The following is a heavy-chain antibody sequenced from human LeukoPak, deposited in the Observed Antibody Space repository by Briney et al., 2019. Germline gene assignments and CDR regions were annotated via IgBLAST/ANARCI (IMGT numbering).Heavy chain of an antibody. CDR3: ARGYVDGYFDY. V-gene: IGHV4-34*01. CDR2: INHSGST. Sequence: SETLSLTCAVYGGSFSGYYWSWIRQPPGKGLEWIGEINHSGSTNYNPSLKSRVTISVDTSKNQFSLKLSSVTAADTAVYYCARGYVDGYFDYWGQGILVTVSS. D-gene: IGHD2-8*01. CDR1: GGSFSGYY. J-gene: IGHJ4*02.